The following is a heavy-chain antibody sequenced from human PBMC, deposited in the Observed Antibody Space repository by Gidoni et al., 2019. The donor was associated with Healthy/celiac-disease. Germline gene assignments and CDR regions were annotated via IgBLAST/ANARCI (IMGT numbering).Heavy chain of an antibody. CDR2: IRSKAYGGTI. D-gene: IGHD6-6*01. Sequence: EVQLGESGGGSVQPGRSRRLSCTASGFTFGDDAMSWVRQAPGKGLEWVGFIRSKAYGGTIEYAASVKGRFTISRDDSKSIVYLQMNSLKTEDTAVYYCTRDRVSSFDYWGQGTLVTVSS. CDR1: GFTFGDDA. CDR3: TRDRVSSFDY. V-gene: IGHV3-49*04. J-gene: IGHJ4*02.